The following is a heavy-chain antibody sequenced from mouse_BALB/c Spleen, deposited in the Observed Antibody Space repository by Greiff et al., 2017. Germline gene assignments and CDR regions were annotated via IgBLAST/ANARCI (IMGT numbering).Heavy chain of an antibody. CDR3: AIRPYYYGSSYLFDY. V-gene: IGHV1-87*01. CDR1: GYTFTSYW. CDR2: IYPGDGDT. J-gene: IGHJ2*01. D-gene: IGHD1-1*01. Sequence: QVQLQQSGAELARPGASVKLSCKASGYTFTSYWMQWVKQRPGQGLEWIGAIYPGDGDTRYTQKFKGKATLTADKSSSTAYMQLSSLASEDSAVYYCAIRPYYYGSSYLFDYWGQGTTLTVSS.